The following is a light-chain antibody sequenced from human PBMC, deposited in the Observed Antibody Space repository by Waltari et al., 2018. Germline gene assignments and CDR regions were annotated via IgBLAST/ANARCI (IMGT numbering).Light chain of an antibody. CDR1: SSVVCGYNS. CDR3: TSYTSSSSSAYVV. J-gene: IGLJ2*01. V-gene: IGLV2-14*03. CDR2: DVR. Sequence: QSALTQPASVPGSPGQSITISCTGTSSVVCGYNSVSCYQHHPGKAPKLMLYDVRKRPSGVSNRFSGSKSGNTASLTISGLQSEDEADYYCTSYTSSSSSAYVVFGGGTKLTVL.